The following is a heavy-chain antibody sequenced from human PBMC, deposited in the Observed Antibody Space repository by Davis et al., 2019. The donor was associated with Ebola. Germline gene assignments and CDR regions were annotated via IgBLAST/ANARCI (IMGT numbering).Heavy chain of an antibody. D-gene: IGHD1-26*01. CDR1: GFTFSSNS. Sequence: GESLKISCAASGFTFSSNSMSWIRQAPGKGLEWVAVISYDGSSKYYVDSVKGRFTISRDNSKNTLYLQMNGLRVEDTAIYYCAKDTSNIWFDIWGQGTNVTVSS. J-gene: IGHJ3*02. CDR3: AKDTSNIWFDI. CDR2: ISYDGSSK. V-gene: IGHV3-30*18.